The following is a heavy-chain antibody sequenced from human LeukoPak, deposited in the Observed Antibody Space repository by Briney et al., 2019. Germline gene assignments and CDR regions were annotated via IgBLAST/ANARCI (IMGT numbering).Heavy chain of an antibody. J-gene: IGHJ4*02. D-gene: IGHD3-10*01. V-gene: IGHV4-59*01. CDR2: IYYSGST. Sequence: SETLSLTCTVSGGSISSDYWSWIRQPPGKGLEYIGYIYYSGSTSYNPSLKSRVTISVDRSKNQFSLKLSSVTAADTAVYYCARGSYGSGSYYYDYWGQGTLVTVSS. CDR1: GGSISSDY. CDR3: ARGSYGSGSYYYDY.